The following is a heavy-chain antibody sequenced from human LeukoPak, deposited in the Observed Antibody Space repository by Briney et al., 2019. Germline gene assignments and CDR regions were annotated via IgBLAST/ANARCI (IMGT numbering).Heavy chain of an antibody. CDR3: ARRSSSWYSYYYYYMDV. D-gene: IGHD6-13*01. CDR1: GGSFSGYY. V-gene: IGHV4-34*01. J-gene: IGHJ6*03. Sequence: SETLSLTCGVYGGSFSGYYWSWIRQPPGKGLEWIGEINHSGSTNYNPSLKSRVTISVDTSKNQFSLKLSSVTAADTAVYYCARRSSSWYSYYYYYMDVWGKGTTVTVSS. CDR2: INHSGST.